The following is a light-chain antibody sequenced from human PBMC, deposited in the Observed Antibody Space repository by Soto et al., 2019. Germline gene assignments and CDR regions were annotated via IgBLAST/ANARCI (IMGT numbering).Light chain of an antibody. CDR3: ISFTSRHIYV. J-gene: IGLJ1*01. CDR1: SSDVGGYNY. CDR2: DVT. V-gene: IGLV2-14*03. Sequence: QSVLTQPASVSGSPAQPITISCTGTSSDVGGYNYVSWYQQHPGRAPKLIIYDVTNRPSGISNRFSGSKSGNTASLTISGLQTEDEADYYCISFTSRHIYVFGTGTKVTVL.